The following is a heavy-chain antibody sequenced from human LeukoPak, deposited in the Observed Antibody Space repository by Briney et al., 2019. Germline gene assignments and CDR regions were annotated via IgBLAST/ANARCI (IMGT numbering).Heavy chain of an antibody. J-gene: IGHJ6*02. D-gene: IGHD6-19*01. Sequence: GWSLSLSCAGSGLTVSRSYMRWVGQAPGRGLAWVAVGYSGGRTYYADSVKGRFTISRDNSKNTLYLQMNSLRAEDTAVYYCARVWAVAGGYYYYGMDVWGQGTTVTVSS. V-gene: IGHV3-66*01. CDR1: GLTVSRSY. CDR3: ARVWAVAGGYYYYGMDV. CDR2: GYSGGRT.